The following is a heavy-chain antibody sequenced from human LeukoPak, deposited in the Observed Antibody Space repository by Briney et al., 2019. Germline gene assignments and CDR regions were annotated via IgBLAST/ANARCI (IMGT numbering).Heavy chain of an antibody. Sequence: GGSLRLSCAASGFTFSSYSMNWVRQAPGKGLEWVSSISSSSSYIYYADSVKGRFTISRDNAKNSLYLQMNSLRAEDTAVYYCARTMYSSSSSGYYYYMDVWGKGTTVTVSS. CDR3: ARTMYSSSSSGYYYYMDV. J-gene: IGHJ6*03. V-gene: IGHV3-21*01. D-gene: IGHD6-13*01. CDR2: ISSSSSYI. CDR1: GFTFSSYS.